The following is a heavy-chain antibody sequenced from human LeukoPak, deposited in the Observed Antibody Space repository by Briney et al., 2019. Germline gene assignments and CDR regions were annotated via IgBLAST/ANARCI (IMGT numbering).Heavy chain of an antibody. D-gene: IGHD6-19*01. Sequence: PGGSLRLSCAASGFTVSSNYMSRVRQAPGKGLEWVSVIYRGGSTYYADSVKGRFTISRDNSKNTLYLQMNSLRAEDTAVYYCASHLSGVSVAAFDYWGQGTLVTVSS. V-gene: IGHV3-53*01. CDR3: ASHLSGVSVAAFDY. CDR1: GFTVSSNY. CDR2: IYRGGST. J-gene: IGHJ4*02.